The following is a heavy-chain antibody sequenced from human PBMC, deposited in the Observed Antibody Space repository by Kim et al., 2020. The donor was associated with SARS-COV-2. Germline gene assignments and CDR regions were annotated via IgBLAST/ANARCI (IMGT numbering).Heavy chain of an antibody. CDR3: ARDYYGSGSFAY. J-gene: IGHJ4*02. D-gene: IGHD3-10*01. CDR2: ISYDGSNK. CDR1: GFTFSNYA. V-gene: IGHV3-30*04. Sequence: GGSLRLSCAASGFTFSNYAMHWVRQAPGKGLEWVALISYDGSNKYYADSVKGRFTISRDNSKNTLYLQMNSLRAEDTAVYYCARDYYGSGSFAYWGQGT.